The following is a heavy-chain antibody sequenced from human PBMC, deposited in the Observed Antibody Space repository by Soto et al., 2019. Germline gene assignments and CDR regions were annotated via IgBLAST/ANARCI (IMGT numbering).Heavy chain of an antibody. Sequence: GGSLSLSCAASGFTFSSYAMSWVRQAPGKGLEWVSAISGSGGSTYYADSVKGRFTISRDNSKNTLYLQMNSLRAEDTAVYYCANSPYYYDTDYWGQGTLVTVSS. CDR1: GFTFSSYA. CDR3: ANSPYYYDTDY. J-gene: IGHJ4*02. D-gene: IGHD3-22*01. CDR2: ISGSGGST. V-gene: IGHV3-23*01.